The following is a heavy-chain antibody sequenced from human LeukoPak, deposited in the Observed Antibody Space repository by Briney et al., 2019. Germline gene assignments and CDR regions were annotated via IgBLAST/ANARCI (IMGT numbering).Heavy chain of an antibody. CDR3: ARGVYQPLLDFGY. CDR2: ISSSSSTI. Sequence: GGSLRLSCAASGFTFSSYSMNWVRQAPGKGLEWVSYISSSSSTIYYADSVKGRFTISRDNAKNSLYLQMNSLRAEDTAVYYCARGVYQPLLDFGYWGQGTLVTVSS. CDR1: GFTFSSYS. D-gene: IGHD2-2*01. V-gene: IGHV3-48*01. J-gene: IGHJ4*02.